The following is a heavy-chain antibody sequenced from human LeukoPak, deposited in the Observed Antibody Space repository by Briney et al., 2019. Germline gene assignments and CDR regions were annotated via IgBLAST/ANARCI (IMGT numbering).Heavy chain of an antibody. CDR2: IYPGDSDT. D-gene: IGHD2-8*02. J-gene: IGHJ4*02. CDR3: ALLVGCSGGICYWAEGFDH. CDR1: GYSFTNYW. Sequence: GESLKISCKGSGYSFTNYWIGWVRQMPGKGLEWMGIIYPGDSDTRYSLSFEGQVSISADKSINSAYLQWSSLKASDTAMYYSALLVGCSGGICYWAEGFDHWGQGTLVTVSS. V-gene: IGHV5-51*01.